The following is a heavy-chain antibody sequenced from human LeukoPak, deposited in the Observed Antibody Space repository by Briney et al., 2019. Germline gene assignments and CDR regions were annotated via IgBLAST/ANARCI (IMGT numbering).Heavy chain of an antibody. V-gene: IGHV3-48*03. D-gene: IGHD2-15*01. CDR3: AGAADCSGGSCYYYYYMDV. Sequence: GGSLRLSCAASGFTFSSYEMNWVRQAPGKGLEWVSYISSSGSTIYYADSVKGRFTISRDNAKNSLYLQMNSLRAEDTAVYYCAGAADCSGGSCYYYYYMDVWGKGTTVTVSS. CDR1: GFTFSSYE. CDR2: ISSSGSTI. J-gene: IGHJ6*03.